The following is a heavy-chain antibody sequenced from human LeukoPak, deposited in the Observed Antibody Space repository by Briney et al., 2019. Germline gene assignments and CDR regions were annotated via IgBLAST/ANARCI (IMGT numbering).Heavy chain of an antibody. CDR3: APYYYGSGSYYWS. V-gene: IGHV4-38-2*01. CDR1: GFTFSVYW. CDR2: IYYSGST. D-gene: IGHD3-10*01. J-gene: IGHJ4*02. Sequence: PGGSLRLSCAASGFTFSVYWMSWVRQPPGKGLEWIGSIYYSGSTYYNPSLKSRVTISVDTSKNQFSLKLSSVAAADTAVYYCAPYYYGSGSYYWSWGQGTLVTVSS.